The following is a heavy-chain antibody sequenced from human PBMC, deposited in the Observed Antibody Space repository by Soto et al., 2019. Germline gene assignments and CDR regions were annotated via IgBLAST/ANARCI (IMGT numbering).Heavy chain of an antibody. V-gene: IGHV3-30-3*01. J-gene: IGHJ4*02. Sequence: QVQLVESGGGVVQPGRSLRLSCEASGFTFSSYAMHWVRQAPGKGLEWVAVISYDGNNKYFADSVKGQFTISRDNSKNTLGLQMNSLRVEDTAVYYCAKVSPSGWYLIDFDYWGQGTLVTVSS. CDR2: ISYDGNNK. CDR3: AKVSPSGWYLIDFDY. CDR1: GFTFSSYA. D-gene: IGHD6-19*01.